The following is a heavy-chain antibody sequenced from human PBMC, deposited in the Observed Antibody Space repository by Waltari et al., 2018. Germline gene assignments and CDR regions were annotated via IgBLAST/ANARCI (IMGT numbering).Heavy chain of an antibody. CDR2: THASGRS. Sequence: WSWVRQSPGRGLGWIGRTHASGRSYPAPSHQSRASVSLDKSKNQFSLSMYVGSDADTAVYFCAADRGNGLYFDYWGHGTLVTVSS. CDR3: AADRGNGLYFDY. V-gene: IGHV4-4*01. J-gene: IGHJ4*03. D-gene: IGHD2-15*01.